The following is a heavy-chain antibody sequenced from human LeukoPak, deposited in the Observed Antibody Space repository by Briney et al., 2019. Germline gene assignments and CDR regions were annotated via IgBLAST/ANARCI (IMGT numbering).Heavy chain of an antibody. CDR1: GFTFSSYW. CDR3: ARELSHSSRWINDAFDI. D-gene: IGHD6-13*01. V-gene: IGHV3-7*01. CDR2: IKQDGSEK. J-gene: IGHJ3*02. Sequence: GGSLRLSCAASGFTFSSYWMSWVRQAPGKGLEWVANIKQDGSEKYYVDSVKGRFTISRDNAKNSLYLQMNSLRAEDTAVYYCARELSHSSRWINDAFDIWGQGTMVTVSS.